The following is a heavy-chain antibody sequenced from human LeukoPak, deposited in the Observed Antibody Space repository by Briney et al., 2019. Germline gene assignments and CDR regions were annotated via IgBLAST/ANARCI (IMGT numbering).Heavy chain of an antibody. V-gene: IGHV1-18*01. CDR2: ISAYNGNT. CDR3: ARDLCSSTSCSSYFDY. D-gene: IGHD2-2*01. CDR1: GYTFTSYG. Sequence: ASVKVSCKASGYTFTSYGISWVRQAPGQGLDWMGWISAYNGNTNYAQKLQGRVTITTDTSTSTAYMELRSLRSDDTAVYYCARDLCSSTSCSSYFDYWGQGTLVTVSS. J-gene: IGHJ4*02.